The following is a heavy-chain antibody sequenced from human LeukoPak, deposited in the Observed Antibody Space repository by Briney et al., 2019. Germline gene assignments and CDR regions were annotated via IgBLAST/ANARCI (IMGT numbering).Heavy chain of an antibody. D-gene: IGHD1-26*01. J-gene: IGHJ4*02. CDR3: VRNGGSYSFDY. CDR2: IYYSGST. Sequence: SETLSLTCTVSGGSISSYYWSWIRQPPGKGLEWIGYIYYSGSTNYNPSLKSRVTISVDTSKNQFSLKLSSVTAADTAIYYCVRNGGSYSFDYWGQGTLVTVSS. V-gene: IGHV4-59*01. CDR1: GGSISSYY.